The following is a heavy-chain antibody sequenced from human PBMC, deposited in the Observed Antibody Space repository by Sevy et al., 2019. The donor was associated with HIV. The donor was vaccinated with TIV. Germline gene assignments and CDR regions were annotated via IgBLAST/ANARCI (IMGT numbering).Heavy chain of an antibody. CDR1: GFTFSDYY. CDR2: ISSSGSTI. CDR3: ARWRNILTGYYRQPDY. J-gene: IGHJ4*02. D-gene: IGHD3-9*01. Sequence: GGSLRLSCAASGFTFSDYYMSWIRQAPGKGLEWVSYISSSGSTIYYADSVKGRFPISRENAKNYLYLQMNSLRAEDTAVYYCARWRNILTGYYRQPDYWGQGILVTVFS. V-gene: IGHV3-11*01.